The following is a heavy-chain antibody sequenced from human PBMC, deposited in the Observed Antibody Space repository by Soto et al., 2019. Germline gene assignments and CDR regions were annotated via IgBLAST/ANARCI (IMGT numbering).Heavy chain of an antibody. CDR2: IYWNDDK. Sequence: SGPAGEPTQTLTLTCSFSGFSLSNSGVGVGWIRQPPGKAREWLALIYWNDDKKFRSSLKSRLGITKDTFRNQVVLTMTNMDPVDTGTYYCARRRGYNWNNPAFDYWGPGAQVTVSS. CDR1: GFSLSNSGVG. V-gene: IGHV2-5*01. CDR3: ARRRGYNWNNPAFDY. D-gene: IGHD1-20*01. J-gene: IGHJ4*02.